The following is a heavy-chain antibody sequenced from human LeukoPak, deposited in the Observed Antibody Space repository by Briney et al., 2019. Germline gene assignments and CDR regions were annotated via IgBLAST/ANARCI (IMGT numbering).Heavy chain of an antibody. CDR2: TYYRSMWYN. Sequence: SQTLSLTCAISGDSVSSNSVTWNWIRQSPSRGLEWLGRTYYRSMWYNDYAVSVRGRITINPDTSKNEFSLHLSSVTPEDTAVYYCARDAPGQSYFDHWGQGTLVTVSS. J-gene: IGHJ4*02. CDR3: ARDAPGQSYFDH. V-gene: IGHV6-1*01. CDR1: GDSVSSNSVT. D-gene: IGHD2-2*01.